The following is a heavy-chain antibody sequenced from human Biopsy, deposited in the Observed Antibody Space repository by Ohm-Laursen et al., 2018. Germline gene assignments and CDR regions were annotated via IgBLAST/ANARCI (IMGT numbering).Heavy chain of an antibody. CDR2: IYYTGST. V-gene: IGHV4-59*01. Sequence: SDTLSLTCTVSRDSISNYCWTWLRQSPGKGLEWIGYIYYTGSTNYNPSVKSRVTISVDTSKNQFSLKLNSVTAADTAVYFCARDSRGGHLNTTLITGKNLDSWGQGILVTVSS. CDR3: ARDSRGGHLNTTLITGKNLDS. D-gene: IGHD3-16*01. J-gene: IGHJ4*02. CDR1: RDSISNYC.